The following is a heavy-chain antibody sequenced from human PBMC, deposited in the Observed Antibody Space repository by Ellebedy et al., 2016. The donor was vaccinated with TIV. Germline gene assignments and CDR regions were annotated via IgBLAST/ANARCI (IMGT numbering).Heavy chain of an antibody. Sequence: ASVEVSCXASGYTFTSYDINWVRQAPRQGLEWMGWISVYNGYTKYAHKFQGRVTVTTDTSTGTAYMELSSLRSEDTAVYYCARDLAYSSGWYARVFDYWGQGTLVTVSS. V-gene: IGHV1-18*01. D-gene: IGHD6-19*01. CDR3: ARDLAYSSGWYARVFDY. J-gene: IGHJ4*02. CDR1: GYTFTSYD. CDR2: ISVYNGYT.